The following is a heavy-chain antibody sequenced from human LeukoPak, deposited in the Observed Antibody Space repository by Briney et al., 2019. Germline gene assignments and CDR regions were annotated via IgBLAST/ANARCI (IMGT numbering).Heavy chain of an antibody. V-gene: IGHV1-18*01. CDR1: GYTFTSYG. CDR3: ARGREYSNRAAFDI. CDR2: ISAYNGNT. Sequence: ASVKVSCMASGYTFTSYGVTWVRQAPGQGLEWMGWISAYNGNTKYAQKFQGRVTMTTDTPTTTAYMELSSLRSEDTAVYYCARGREYSNRAAFDIWGQGTMVTVSS. J-gene: IGHJ3*02. D-gene: IGHD6-6*01.